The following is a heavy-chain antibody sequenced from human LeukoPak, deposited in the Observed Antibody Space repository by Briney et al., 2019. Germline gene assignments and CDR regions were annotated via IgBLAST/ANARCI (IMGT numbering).Heavy chain of an antibody. J-gene: IGHJ4*02. D-gene: IGHD3-16*02. CDR1: GRPICSSSYY. Sequence: SETLPLTCSVSGRPICSSSYYWGWIRRPPGKGLEGTGRIYYSRSTYYNPSLKSRVTISVDTSKNQFSLKLSSVPAADTAVYYCARHQYYDYVWGSYRRLYYFDYWGQGTLVTVSS. V-gene: IGHV4-39*01. CDR3: ARHQYYDYVWGSYRRLYYFDY. CDR2: IYYSRST.